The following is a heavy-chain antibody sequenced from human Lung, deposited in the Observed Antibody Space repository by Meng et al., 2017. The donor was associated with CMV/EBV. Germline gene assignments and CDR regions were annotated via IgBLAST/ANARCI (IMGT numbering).Heavy chain of an antibody. CDR3: AREARAAGTDEYFDY. CDR2: INPNSGGT. CDR1: GYTFTGYY. Sequence: SVXVSXXASGYTFTGYYMHRVRQAPGQGLEWMGWINPNSGGTNYAQKFQGRVTMTRDTSISTTYMELSRLRSDDTAVYYCAREARAAGTDEYFDYWGQGXLVTVSS. J-gene: IGHJ4*02. D-gene: IGHD6-13*01. V-gene: IGHV1-2*02.